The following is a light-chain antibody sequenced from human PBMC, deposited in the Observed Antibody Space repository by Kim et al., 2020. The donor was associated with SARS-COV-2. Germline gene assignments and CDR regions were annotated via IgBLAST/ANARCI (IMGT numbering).Light chain of an antibody. J-gene: IGKJ2*01. CDR2: AVS. CDR1: QSVSNSY. CDR3: QQYGGSPPYT. Sequence: RGERSTLSCRASQSVSNSYFAWYQQKPGQAPRLLIYAVSRRATGIPDRFSGSGSGTAFTLTISRLETEDFAVYYCQQYGGSPPYTFGQGTKREI. V-gene: IGKV3-20*01.